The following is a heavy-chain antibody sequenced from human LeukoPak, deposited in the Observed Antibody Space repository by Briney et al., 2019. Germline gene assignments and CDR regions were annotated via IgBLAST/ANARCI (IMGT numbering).Heavy chain of an antibody. CDR3: ASSQDGYNPYFDY. Sequence: ASVKVSCKASGYTFINHYMHWVRQAPGQGLEWKGIINPSGGSPSYAQKFQGRVTMTRDTSTSTVYMELSSLRSEDTAIYYCASSQDGYNPYFDYWGQGTLVTVSS. CDR2: INPSGGSP. V-gene: IGHV1-46*03. CDR1: GYTFINHY. D-gene: IGHD5-24*01. J-gene: IGHJ4*02.